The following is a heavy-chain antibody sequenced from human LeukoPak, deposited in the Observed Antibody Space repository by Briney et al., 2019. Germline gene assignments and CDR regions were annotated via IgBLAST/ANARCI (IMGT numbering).Heavy chain of an antibody. CDR1: GYSFTSYW. J-gene: IGHJ5*02. D-gene: IGHD2-8*01. CDR3: ARAPGGLYSRNWFDP. V-gene: IGHV5-51*01. CDR2: IYPGDSDT. Sequence: GESLKISCQGSGYSFTSYWIGWVRQLPGKGLEWMGIIYPGDSDTRYSPSFQGQVTISADKSTSTPYLPWSSLKASDTAIYYRARAPGGLYSRNWFDPWGQGTLVTVSS.